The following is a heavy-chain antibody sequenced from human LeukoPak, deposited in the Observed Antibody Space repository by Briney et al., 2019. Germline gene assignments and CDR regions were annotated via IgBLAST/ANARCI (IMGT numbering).Heavy chain of an antibody. CDR3: AKDGKRITMIGVVRRGHYLDY. Sequence: SGGSLRLSCAASGFTFSSYGVHWVRRAPGKGLEWVAFIGYDGSNKYYADSVKGRFTISRDNSKNTLYLQMNSLRAEDTAVYYCAKDGKRITMIGVVRRGHYLDYWGQGTLVTVSS. V-gene: IGHV3-30*02. D-gene: IGHD3-22*01. J-gene: IGHJ4*02. CDR2: IGYDGSNK. CDR1: GFTFSSYG.